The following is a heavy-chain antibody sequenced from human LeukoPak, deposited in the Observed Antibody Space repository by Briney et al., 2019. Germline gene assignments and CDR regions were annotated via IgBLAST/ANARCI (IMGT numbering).Heavy chain of an antibody. Sequence: GGSLRLSCAASGFAFRSYWMHWVRQAPGKGLVWVSRVNTDGSNTIYADSVKGRFTISRDNAKNTLYLQMNSLRVEDTAVYYCARDLGQYYDTSDNWFDPWGQGTLVTVSS. D-gene: IGHD3-22*01. J-gene: IGHJ5*02. CDR2: VNTDGSNT. CDR1: GFAFRSYW. V-gene: IGHV3-74*01. CDR3: ARDLGQYYDTSDNWFDP.